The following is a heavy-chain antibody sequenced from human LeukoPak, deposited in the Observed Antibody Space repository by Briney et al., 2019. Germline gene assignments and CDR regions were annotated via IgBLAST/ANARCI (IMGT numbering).Heavy chain of an antibody. V-gene: IGHV4-34*01. J-gene: IGHJ4*02. Sequence: SETLSLTCAVYGGSFSGYYWSWIRQPPGKGLEWIGEINHSGSTNYNPSLKSRVTISVDTSNNQFSLSVSSVTAADTAVYYCTRVSYYGTQPPDWGQGTLVTVSS. D-gene: IGHD3-10*01. CDR1: GGSFSGYY. CDR3: TRVSYYGTQPPD. CDR2: INHSGST.